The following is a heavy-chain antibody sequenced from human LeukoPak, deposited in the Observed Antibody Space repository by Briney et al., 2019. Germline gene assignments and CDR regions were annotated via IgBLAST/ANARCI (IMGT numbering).Heavy chain of an antibody. CDR1: GGSFSGYY. CDR2: INHSGST. V-gene: IGHV4-34*01. Sequence: SETLSLTCAVYGGSFSGYYWSWIRRPPGKGLEWIGEINHSGSTNYNPSLKSRVTISVDTSKNQFSLRLSSVTAADTAVYYCARGIGTATALPSRYWGQGTLVTVSS. CDR3: ARGIGTATALPSRY. J-gene: IGHJ4*02. D-gene: IGHD5-18*01.